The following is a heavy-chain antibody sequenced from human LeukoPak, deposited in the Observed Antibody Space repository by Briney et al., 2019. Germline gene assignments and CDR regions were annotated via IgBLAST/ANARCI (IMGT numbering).Heavy chain of an antibody. CDR2: ISSSSSYT. Sequence: GGSLRLSCAASGFTFCDYYMSWIRQAPGKGLEWVSYISSSSSYTNYADSVKGRFTISRDNAKNSLYLQMNSLRAEDTAVYYCARDRWYGDYSGKYYFDYWGQGTLVTVSS. V-gene: IGHV3-11*06. J-gene: IGHJ4*02. D-gene: IGHD4-17*01. CDR1: GFTFCDYY. CDR3: ARDRWYGDYSGKYYFDY.